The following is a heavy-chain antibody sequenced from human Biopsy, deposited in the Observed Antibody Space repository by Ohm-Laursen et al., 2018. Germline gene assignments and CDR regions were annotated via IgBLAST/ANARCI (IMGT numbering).Heavy chain of an antibody. CDR2: IYYSGTT. Sequence: GTLSLTCTVSGESMGTYYWTWIRQPPGKGLEWIASIYYSGTTNKNPSLKSRVTISVDTSKRQFYLELSSVTAADTAIYYCARVRGGFLEWFDYWGQGTLITVSS. J-gene: IGHJ5*01. V-gene: IGHV4-59*01. CDR1: GESMGTYY. D-gene: IGHD3-3*01. CDR3: ARVRGGFLEWFDY.